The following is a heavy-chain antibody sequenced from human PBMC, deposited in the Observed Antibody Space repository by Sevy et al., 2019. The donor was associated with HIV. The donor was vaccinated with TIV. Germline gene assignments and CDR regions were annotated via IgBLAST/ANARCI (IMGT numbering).Heavy chain of an antibody. D-gene: IGHD2-15*01. V-gene: IGHV4-4*02. CDR3: AREGHCSGGSCYSRWFDP. CDR2: IYHSGST. Sequence: SDTLSLTCAVSGGSISSSNWWSWVRQPPGKGLEWIGEIYHSGSTNYNPSLKSRVTISVDKSKNQFSLKLSSVTAADTAVYYCAREGHCSGGSCYSRWFDPWGQGTLVSVSS. J-gene: IGHJ5*02. CDR1: GGSISSSNW.